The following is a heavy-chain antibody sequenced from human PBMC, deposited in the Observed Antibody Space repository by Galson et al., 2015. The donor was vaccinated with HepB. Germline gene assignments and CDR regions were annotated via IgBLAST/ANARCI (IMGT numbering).Heavy chain of an antibody. CDR3: AGEVIAAAGTGY. J-gene: IGHJ4*02. CDR1: GYSISSGYY. V-gene: IGHV4-38-2*02. CDR2: IYHSGST. D-gene: IGHD6-13*01. Sequence: TLSLTCTVSGYSISSGYYWGWIRQPPGKGLEWIGSIYHSGSTYYNPSLKSRVTISVDTSKNQFSLKLSSVTAADTAVYYCAGEVIAAAGTGYWGQGTLVTVSS.